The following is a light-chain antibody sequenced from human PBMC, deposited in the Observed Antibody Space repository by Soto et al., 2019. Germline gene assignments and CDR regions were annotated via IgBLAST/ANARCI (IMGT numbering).Light chain of an antibody. J-gene: IGKJ1*01. V-gene: IGKV3D-15*03. Sequence: PSTLCASAGERVTIPCRAGQGITTNFAWYQQKSGQPPRLLVYGVSIRATGVPARFSGTGSGPEFTLTISLLHSDDPPVYFCKHSTHLLFSFGQGTRLDIK. CDR3: KHSTHLLFS. CDR1: QGITTN. CDR2: GVS.